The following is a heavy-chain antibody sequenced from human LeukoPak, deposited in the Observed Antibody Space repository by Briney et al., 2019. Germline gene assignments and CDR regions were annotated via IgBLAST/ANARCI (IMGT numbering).Heavy chain of an antibody. D-gene: IGHD3-10*01. CDR2: ISGSGGST. CDR1: GFTFSSHA. J-gene: IGHJ4*02. CDR3: AKPRDTMVRGVIIPPFFDY. V-gene: IGHV3-23*01. Sequence: GGSLRLSCAASGFTFSSHAMSWVRQAPGKGLEWVSAISGSGGSTYYADSVKGRFTISRDNSKNTLYLQMNSLRAEDTAVYYCAKPRDTMVRGVIIPPFFDYWGQGTLVTVSS.